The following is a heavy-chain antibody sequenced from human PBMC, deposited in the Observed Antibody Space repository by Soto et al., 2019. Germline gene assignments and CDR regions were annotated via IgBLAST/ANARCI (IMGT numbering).Heavy chain of an antibody. CDR1: GGSISSYY. CDR3: ARDQLGSGGPDY. D-gene: IGHD2-15*01. Sequence: SETLSLTCTVSGGSISSYYWSWIRQPPGKGLEWIGYIYYSGSTNYNPSLKSRVTISVDTSKNQFSLKLSSVTAADTAVYYCARDQLGSGGPDYWGQGTLVTVSS. V-gene: IGHV4-59*01. J-gene: IGHJ4*02. CDR2: IYYSGST.